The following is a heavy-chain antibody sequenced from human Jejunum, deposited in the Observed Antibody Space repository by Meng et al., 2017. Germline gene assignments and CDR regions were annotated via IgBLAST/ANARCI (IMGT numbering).Heavy chain of an antibody. D-gene: IGHD3-10*01. CDR3: TRDNYGPLDF. CDR2: ISSSGSTK. J-gene: IGHJ4*02. V-gene: IGHV3-11*01. CDR1: GFTFSDYY. Sequence: QVQLVESGGGLVKPGGSLPLSCVASGFTFSDYYMTWVRQAPGKGLEEISYISSSGSTKFYADSVKGRFTISRDSAKNSVYLEMNSLRADDTAVYYCTRDNYGPLDFWGQGTLVTVSS.